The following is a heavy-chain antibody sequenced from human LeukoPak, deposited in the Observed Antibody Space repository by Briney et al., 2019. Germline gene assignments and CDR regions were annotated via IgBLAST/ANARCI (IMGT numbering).Heavy chain of an antibody. Sequence: PSETLSLTCTVSGGSISSHYWSWIRQPPGKGLEWSGYIYYSGSTNYNPSLKSRVIISVDTSKNQFSLKLSSVTAADTAVYYCARDVSAAGDAFDIWGQGTMVTVSS. J-gene: IGHJ3*02. CDR2: IYYSGST. CDR3: ARDVSAAGDAFDI. V-gene: IGHV4-59*11. CDR1: GGSISSHY. D-gene: IGHD6-13*01.